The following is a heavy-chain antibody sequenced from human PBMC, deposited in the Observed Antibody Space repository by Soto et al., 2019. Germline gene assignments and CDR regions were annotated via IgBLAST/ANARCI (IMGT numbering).Heavy chain of an antibody. V-gene: IGHV4-30-2*01. CDR2: IYHSGST. CDR1: GGSISSGGYS. D-gene: IGHD3-22*01. J-gene: IGHJ3*02. Sequence: QNLSLSCAVSGGSISSGGYSCSWIRQPPGKGLEWIGYIYHSGSTYYNPSLKSRVTISVDRSKNQFSLKLSSVTAADTAVYYCARVQYYYDSSGYFEGGEAFDIWGQGTMVT. CDR3: ARVQYYYDSSGYFEGGEAFDI.